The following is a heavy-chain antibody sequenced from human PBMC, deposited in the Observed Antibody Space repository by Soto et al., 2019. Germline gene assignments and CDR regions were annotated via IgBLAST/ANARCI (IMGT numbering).Heavy chain of an antibody. D-gene: IGHD3-16*01. CDR3: ASKAYYDYIWGSYEDY. CDR1: GFTFSSYN. Sequence: PGGSLRLSCAASGFTFSSYNMNWVRQAPGKGLEWVSYISSSSSTIYYADSVKGRFTISRDNAKNSLYLQMNSLRAEDTAVYYCASKAYYDYIWGSYEDYWGQGTLVTVSS. CDR2: ISSSSSTI. J-gene: IGHJ4*02. V-gene: IGHV3-48*01.